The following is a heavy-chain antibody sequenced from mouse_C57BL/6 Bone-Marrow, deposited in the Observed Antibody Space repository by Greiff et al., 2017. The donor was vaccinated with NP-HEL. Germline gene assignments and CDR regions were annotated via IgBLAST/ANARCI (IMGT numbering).Heavy chain of an antibody. Sequence: QVQLKQPGAELVMPGASVKLSCKASGYTFTSYWMHWVKQRPGQGLEWIGEIDPSDSYTNYNQKFKGKSTLTVDKSSSTAYMQISSLTSEDSAVYYCARDGYWYFDVWGTGTTVTVSS. V-gene: IGHV1-69*01. CDR1: GYTFTSYW. CDR2: IDPSDSYT. J-gene: IGHJ1*03. CDR3: ARDGYWYFDV. D-gene: IGHD2-3*01.